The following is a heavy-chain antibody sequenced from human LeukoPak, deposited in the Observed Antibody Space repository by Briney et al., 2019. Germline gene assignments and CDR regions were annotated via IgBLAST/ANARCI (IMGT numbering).Heavy chain of an antibody. V-gene: IGHV4-30-2*01. CDR2: IYHSGST. CDR3: ARGGYYDSSGYLPPHYYYYYYGMGV. D-gene: IGHD3-22*01. J-gene: IGHJ6*02. Sequence: SETLSLTCAVSGGSISSGGYSWSWIRQPPGKGLEWIGYIYHSGSTYYNPSLKSRVTISVDRSKNQFSLKLSSVTAADTAVYYCARGGYYDSSGYLPPHYYYYYYGMGVWGQGTTVTVSS. CDR1: GGSISSGGYS.